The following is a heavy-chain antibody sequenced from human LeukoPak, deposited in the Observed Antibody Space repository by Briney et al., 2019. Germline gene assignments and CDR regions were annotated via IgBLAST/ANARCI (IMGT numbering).Heavy chain of an antibody. Sequence: SETLSLTCTVSGGSISSGSYYWSWIRQPAGKGLEWIGRIYTSGSTNYNPSLKSRVTISVDTSKNQFSLKLSSVTAADTAVYYCARKVATIDVVDYWGQGTLVTVSS. CDR3: ARKVATIDVVDY. V-gene: IGHV4-61*02. CDR1: GGSISSGSYY. CDR2: IYTSGST. D-gene: IGHD5-12*01. J-gene: IGHJ4*02.